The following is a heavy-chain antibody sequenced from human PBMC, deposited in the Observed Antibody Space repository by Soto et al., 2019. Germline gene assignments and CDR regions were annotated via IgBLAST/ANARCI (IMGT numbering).Heavy chain of an antibody. CDR3: AKDRRITMVRGVLRAFDS. D-gene: IGHD3-10*01. J-gene: IGHJ4*01. Sequence: EVHLVESGGGLVQPGRSLRLSCAASGFRFDEYAMHWVRQAPGKGLEWVSGITWNSGKAAFADSVKGRFTISRDNAKNSLYLQMNSLRAEDTAVYYCAKDRRITMVRGVLRAFDSWGQGNLVTVSS. CDR2: ITWNSGKA. V-gene: IGHV3-9*01. CDR1: GFRFDEYA.